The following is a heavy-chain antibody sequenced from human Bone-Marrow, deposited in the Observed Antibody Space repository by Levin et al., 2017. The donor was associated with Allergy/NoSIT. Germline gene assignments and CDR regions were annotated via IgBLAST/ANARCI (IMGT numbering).Heavy chain of an antibody. CDR2: ISYDGSNK. J-gene: IGHJ6*02. D-gene: IGHD3-3*01. CDR1: GFTFSSYA. V-gene: IGHV3-30-3*01. Sequence: LSLTCAASGFTFSSYAMHWVRQAPGKGLEWVAVISYDGSNKYYADSVKGRFTISRDNSKNTLYLQMNSLRAEDTAVYYCARDPSITILVGMDVWGQGTSVTVSS. CDR3: ARDPSITILVGMDV.